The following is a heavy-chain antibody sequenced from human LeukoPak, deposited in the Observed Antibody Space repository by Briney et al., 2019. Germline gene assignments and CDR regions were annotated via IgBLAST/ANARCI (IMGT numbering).Heavy chain of an antibody. CDR1: GGSIGSYF. CDR2: IHSSGRT. CDR3: ARGQGAMAGTPDY. J-gene: IGHJ4*02. V-gene: IGHV4-59*01. D-gene: IGHD6-19*01. Sequence: KPSETLSLTCTVSGGSIGSYFWSWIRQPPGKGLEWIGYIHSSGRTNYNPSLKSRLTILVDTSKNQFSLKLSSVTAADTAVYYCARGQGAMAGTPDYWGQGTLVTVSS.